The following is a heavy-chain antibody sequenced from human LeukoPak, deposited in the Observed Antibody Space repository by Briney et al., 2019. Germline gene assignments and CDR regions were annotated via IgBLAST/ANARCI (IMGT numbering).Heavy chain of an antibody. CDR1: GFTFSSYW. Sequence: GGSLRLSCAASGFTFSSYWMSWVRQAPGKGLEWVANIKQDGSEKYYVDSVKGRFTISRDNAKSSLYLQMNSLRAEDTAVYYCARDPAMVRGVVDYWGQGTLVTVSS. V-gene: IGHV3-7*01. D-gene: IGHD3-10*01. CDR2: IKQDGSEK. J-gene: IGHJ4*02. CDR3: ARDPAMVRGVVDY.